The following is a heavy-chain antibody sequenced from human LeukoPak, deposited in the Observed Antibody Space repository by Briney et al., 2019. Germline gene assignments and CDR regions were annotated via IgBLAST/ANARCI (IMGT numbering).Heavy chain of an antibody. CDR1: GFTFSSYR. V-gene: IGHV3-21*01. Sequence: GVSLRLSCAASGFTFSSYRMNWVRQAPGKGLEWVSSISSSSSNIYYADSAKGRFTISRDNAKNSLYLQMNSLRAEDTAVYYCARDVVYYFDYWGQGTLVTVSS. CDR3: ARDVVYYFDY. CDR2: ISSSSSNI. J-gene: IGHJ4*02.